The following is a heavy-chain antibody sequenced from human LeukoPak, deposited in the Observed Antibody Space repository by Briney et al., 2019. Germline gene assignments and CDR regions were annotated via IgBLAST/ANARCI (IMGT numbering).Heavy chain of an antibody. J-gene: IGHJ6*02. CDR2: IIPILGIA. CDR1: GGTFISYA. CDR3: ARSYSGVVSDYYYGMDV. V-gene: IGHV1-69*04. D-gene: IGHD2-21*01. Sequence: ASVKVSCKASGGTFISYAISWVRQAPGQGLEWMGRIIPILGIANYAQKFQGRVTITADKSTSTAYMELSSLRSEDTAVYYCARSYSGVVSDYYYGMDVWGQGTTVTVSS.